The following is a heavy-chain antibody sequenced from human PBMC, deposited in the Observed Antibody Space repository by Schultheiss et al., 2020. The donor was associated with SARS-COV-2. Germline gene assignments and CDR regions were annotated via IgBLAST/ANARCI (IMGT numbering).Heavy chain of an antibody. V-gene: IGHV3-30*01. Sequence: GGSLRLSCAASGFTFSSYAMHWVRQAPGKGLEWVAVISYDGSNKYYADSVKGRFTISRDNSKNTLYLQMNSLRAEDTAVYYCARTSPPRGYCSSTSCYKNWFDPWGQGTLVTVSS. D-gene: IGHD2-2*02. CDR1: GFTFSSYA. J-gene: IGHJ5*02. CDR2: ISYDGSNK. CDR3: ARTSPPRGYCSSTSCYKNWFDP.